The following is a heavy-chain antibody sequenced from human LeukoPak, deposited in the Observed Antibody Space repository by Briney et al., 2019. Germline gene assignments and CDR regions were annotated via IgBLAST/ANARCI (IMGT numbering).Heavy chain of an antibody. CDR3: ARGPVYSSSYFDY. CDR2: INHSGST. V-gene: IGHV4-34*01. Sequence: PGGSLRLSCAASGFTFSTYRMSWVRQPPGKGLEWIGEINHSGSTNYNPSLKSRVTISVDTSKNQFSLKLSSVTAADTAVYYCARGPVYSSSYFDYWGQGTLVTVSS. J-gene: IGHJ4*02. CDR1: GFTFSTYR. D-gene: IGHD6-6*01.